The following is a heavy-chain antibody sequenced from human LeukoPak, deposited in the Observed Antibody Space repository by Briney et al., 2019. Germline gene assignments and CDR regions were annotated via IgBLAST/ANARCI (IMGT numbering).Heavy chain of an antibody. D-gene: IGHD3-3*01. CDR1: GGSISSGGYY. J-gene: IGHJ6*02. CDR2: IYYTGST. Sequence: SETLSLTCTVSGGSISSGGYYWSWVRQHPGGGLEWIGYIYYTGSTYYNPSLKSRLTISVDTSKNQFSLKLSSVTAADTAVYYCARGPGYDFWSGYASYYYYYAMDVWGQGTTVTVSS. CDR3: ARGPGYDFWSGYASYYYYYAMDV. V-gene: IGHV4-31*03.